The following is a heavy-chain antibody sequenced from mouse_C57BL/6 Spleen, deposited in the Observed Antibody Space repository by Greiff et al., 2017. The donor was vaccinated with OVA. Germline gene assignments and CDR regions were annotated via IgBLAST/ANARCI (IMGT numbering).Heavy chain of an antibody. CDR3: ARQRTMMTTGAVYAMDY. D-gene: IGHD2-4*01. J-gene: IGHJ4*01. CDR2: INSDGGST. V-gene: IGHV5-2*01. CDR1: EYEFPSHD. Sequence: EVKLVESGGGLVQPGESLKLSCESNEYEFPSHDMSWVRKTPEQRLELVAAINSDGGSTYYPDTMERRFILSRDNTKKTLYLQMSSLRSEDTALYYCARQRTMMTTGAVYAMDYWGQGTSVTVSS.